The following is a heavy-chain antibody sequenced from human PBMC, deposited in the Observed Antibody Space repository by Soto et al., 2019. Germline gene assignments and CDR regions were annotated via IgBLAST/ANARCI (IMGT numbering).Heavy chain of an antibody. V-gene: IGHV1-46*03. Sequence: ASVKVSFKASGYTFTSYYMHWVRQAPGQGLEWMGIINPSGGSTSYAQKFQGRVTMTRDTSTSTVYMELSSLRSEDTAVYYCARGSEHYYYYYNMDVWGKGTTVTVSS. CDR2: INPSGGST. CDR1: GYTFTSYY. J-gene: IGHJ6*03. D-gene: IGHD3-10*01. CDR3: ARGSEHYYYYYNMDV.